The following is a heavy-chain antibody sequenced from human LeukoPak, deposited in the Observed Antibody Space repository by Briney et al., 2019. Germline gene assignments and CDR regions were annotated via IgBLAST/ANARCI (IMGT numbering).Heavy chain of an antibody. CDR2: IKSKTDGGTT. V-gene: IGHV3-15*01. D-gene: IGHD3-22*01. Sequence: GGSLRLSCAASGFTFSNAWMSWVRQAPGKGLEWVGRIKSKTDGGTTDYAAPVKGRFTISRDDSKNTLYLQMDSLKTEDTAVYYCTTVDYDSSGYVSYWGQGTLVTVSS. J-gene: IGHJ4*02. CDR1: GFTFSNAW. CDR3: TTVDYDSSGYVSY.